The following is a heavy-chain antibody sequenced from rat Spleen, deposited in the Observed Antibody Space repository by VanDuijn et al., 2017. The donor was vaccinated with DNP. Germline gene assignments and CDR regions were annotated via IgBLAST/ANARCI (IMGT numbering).Heavy chain of an antibody. V-gene: IGHV5S10*01. Sequence: EVQLVESGGDLVQPGRSLKLSCAASGFTFSTYFMAWVRQAPKKGLEWVATIFTSGTNTYYRDSVKGRFTISRDNAESTLYLQMDSLRSEDTATYYCSTEGTILRIVTAWFAHWGQGTPVTVSS. J-gene: IGHJ3*01. CDR3: STEGTILRIVTAWFAH. CDR2: IFTSGTNT. D-gene: IGHD1-6*01. CDR1: GFTFSTYF.